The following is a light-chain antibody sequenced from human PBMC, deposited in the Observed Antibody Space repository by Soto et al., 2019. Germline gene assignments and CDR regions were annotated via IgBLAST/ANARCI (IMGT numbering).Light chain of an antibody. CDR3: QSYDSSLSGHVV. CDR1: SSNIGAGYD. V-gene: IGLV1-40*01. CDR2: GNS. J-gene: IGLJ2*01. Sequence: QPVLTQPPSVSGAPGQRVTISCTGSSSNIGAGYDVHWYQPLPGTAPKLLIYGNSNRPSGVPDRFSGSKSGTSASLAITGLQAEDEADYYCQSYDSSLSGHVVFGGGTKVTVL.